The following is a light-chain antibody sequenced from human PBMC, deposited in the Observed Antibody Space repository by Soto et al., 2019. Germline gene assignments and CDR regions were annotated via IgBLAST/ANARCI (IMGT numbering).Light chain of an antibody. CDR3: QQSGDTPPWT. V-gene: IGKV1-39*01. CDR2: AAA. CDR1: QSVSRY. J-gene: IGKJ1*01. Sequence: DIPMTQSPSSLSASAGYRVTITCRASQSVSRYLNGYQQKTGKAAKLLIYAAASLQSGVPSRFSGSGSGTDFTLTISSLQPEDFATYYCQQSGDTPPWTFGQGTKVDIK.